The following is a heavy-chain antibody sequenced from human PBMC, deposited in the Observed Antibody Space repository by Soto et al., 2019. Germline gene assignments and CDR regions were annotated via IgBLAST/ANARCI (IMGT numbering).Heavy chain of an antibody. CDR2: INPNSGGT. V-gene: IGHV1-2*02. D-gene: IGHD1-1*01. Sequence: GASVKVSCKASGYTFTGYYMHWVRQAPGQGLEWMGWINPNSGGTNYAQKFQGRVTMTRDTSISTAYMELSRLRSDDTAVYYCARGPPGTTGVPHQHWGQGTLVTVSS. CDR1: GYTFTGYY. CDR3: ARGPPGTTGVPHQH. J-gene: IGHJ1*01.